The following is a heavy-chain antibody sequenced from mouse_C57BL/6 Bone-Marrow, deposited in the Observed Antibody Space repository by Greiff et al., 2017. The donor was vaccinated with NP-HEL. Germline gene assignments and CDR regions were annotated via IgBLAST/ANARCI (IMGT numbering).Heavy chain of an antibody. CDR3: ARSAYYSNWFFDY. D-gene: IGHD2-5*01. CDR1: GYTFTSYW. J-gene: IGHJ2*01. Sequence: QVQLQQPGAELVMPGASVKLSCKASGYTFTSYWMHWVQQRPGQGLEWIGEIDPSDSYTNYNQKFKGKSTLTVDKSSSTAYMQLSSLTSEDSAVYYCARSAYYSNWFFDYWGQGTTLTVSS. V-gene: IGHV1-69*01. CDR2: IDPSDSYT.